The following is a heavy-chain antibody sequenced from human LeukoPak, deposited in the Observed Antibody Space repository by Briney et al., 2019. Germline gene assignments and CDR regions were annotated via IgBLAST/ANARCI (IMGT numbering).Heavy chain of an antibody. J-gene: IGHJ4*02. CDR2: INPNSGGT. CDR3: ARIGRDSSGWYGSDY. V-gene: IGHV1-2*02. D-gene: IGHD6-19*01. CDR1: GYTFTGYY. Sequence: ASVKVSCKASGYTFTGYYMHWVRQAPGQGLEWMGWINPNSGGTNYAQKFQGRVTMTRDTSISTAYMELSRLRSDDTAVYYCARIGRDSSGWYGSDYWGQGTLVTVSS.